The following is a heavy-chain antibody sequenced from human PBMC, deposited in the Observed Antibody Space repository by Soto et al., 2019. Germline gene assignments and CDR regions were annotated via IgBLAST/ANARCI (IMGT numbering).Heavy chain of an antibody. J-gene: IGHJ4*02. Sequence: QVQLQESGPGLVKPSETLSLTCTVSGGSISSYYWSWIRQPPGKGLEWIGYIYYNRSTNYNPSLKSRFTISVDTSKNQFSLKLSSVTAADTAVYYCARLFYATTYFDYWGQGTLVTVSS. CDR2: IYYNRST. CDR1: GGSISSYY. D-gene: IGHD5-12*01. V-gene: IGHV4-59*08. CDR3: ARLFYATTYFDY.